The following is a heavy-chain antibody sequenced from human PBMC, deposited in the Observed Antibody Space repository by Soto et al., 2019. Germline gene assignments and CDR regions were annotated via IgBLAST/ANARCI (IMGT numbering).Heavy chain of an antibody. CDR1: GFTFSSYA. J-gene: IGHJ5*02. Sequence: QPGGSLRLSCAASGFTFSSYAMSWVRQAPGKGLEWVSAISGSGGSTYYADSVKGRFTISRDNSKNTLYLQMNSLRAEDTAVYYCAKATSYYDILTGYLRVNWFDPGGQGTLVTVSS. D-gene: IGHD3-9*01. CDR3: AKATSYYDILTGYLRVNWFDP. V-gene: IGHV3-23*01. CDR2: ISGSGGST.